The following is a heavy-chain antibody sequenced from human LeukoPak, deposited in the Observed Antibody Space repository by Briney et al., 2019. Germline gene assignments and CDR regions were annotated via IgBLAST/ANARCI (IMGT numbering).Heavy chain of an antibody. V-gene: IGHV4-39*01. CDR1: GGSISSSSYY. J-gene: IGHJ5*02. CDR3: ARTYLGYYDFWSGYPLYNWFDP. CDR2: IYYSGST. D-gene: IGHD3-3*01. Sequence: SETLSLTCTVSGGSISSSSYYWSWIRQPPGKGLEWIGSIYYSGSTYYNPSLRSRVTISVDTSKNQFSLKLSSVTAADTAVYYCARTYLGYYDFWSGYPLYNWFDPWGQGTLVTVSS.